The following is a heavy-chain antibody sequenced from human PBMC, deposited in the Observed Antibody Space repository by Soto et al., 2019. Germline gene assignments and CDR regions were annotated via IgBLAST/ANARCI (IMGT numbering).Heavy chain of an antibody. V-gene: IGHV1-18*01. D-gene: IGHD3-16*01. CDR1: GYIFVNYG. J-gene: IGHJ6*02. CDR3: VMVDNYVTPTPQDV. CDR2: ISPYTGNT. Sequence: QVQLVQSGDEVKKPGASVKVSCKASGYIFVNYGIAWVRQVPGQGLEWMGWISPYTGNTHSATKVQGRLTMTTDTSTSTACMDLGSLTSDDTAVYYCVMVDNYVTPTPQDVWGQGTTVTVSS.